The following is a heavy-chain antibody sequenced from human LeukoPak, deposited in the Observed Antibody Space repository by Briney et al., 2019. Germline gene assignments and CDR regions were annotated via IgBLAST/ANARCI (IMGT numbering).Heavy chain of an antibody. J-gene: IGHJ4*02. D-gene: IGHD3-22*01. V-gene: IGHV1-18*01. CDR1: GYTFTSYG. Sequence: ASVKVSCKASGYTFTSYGISWVRQAPGQGLEWMGWISAYNGNTNYAQKLQGRVTMTTDTSTSTAYMELRSLRSDDTAVYYCASDRAYDSSGYYTLFDYWGQGTLVTVSS. CDR3: ASDRAYDSSGYYTLFDY. CDR2: ISAYNGNT.